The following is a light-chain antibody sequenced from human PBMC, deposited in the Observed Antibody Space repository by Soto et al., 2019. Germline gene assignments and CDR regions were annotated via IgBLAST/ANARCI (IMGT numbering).Light chain of an antibody. CDR1: SSNIGAGYE. Sequence: QSVLTQPPSVSGAPGQRVTISCTGSSSNIGAGYEVHWYQQRPGTAPKLLIYGNTNRPSGVPDRFSGSKSGTSASLAITGLQAEDEADYYCSSFTSRFTFVFGTGTKLTVL. J-gene: IGLJ1*01. CDR2: GNT. V-gene: IGLV1-40*01. CDR3: SSFTSRFTFV.